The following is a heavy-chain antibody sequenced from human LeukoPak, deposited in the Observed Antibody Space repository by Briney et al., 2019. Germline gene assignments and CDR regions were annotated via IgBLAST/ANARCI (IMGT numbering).Heavy chain of an antibody. Sequence: WVRQALGKGLEWVAVIWYDGSNKYYADSVKGRFTISRDNSKNTLYLQMNSLRAEDTAVYYCARAPDIAVADPDYWGQGTLVTVSS. CDR3: ARAPDIAVADPDY. CDR2: IWYDGSNK. V-gene: IGHV3-33*01. D-gene: IGHD6-19*01. J-gene: IGHJ4*02.